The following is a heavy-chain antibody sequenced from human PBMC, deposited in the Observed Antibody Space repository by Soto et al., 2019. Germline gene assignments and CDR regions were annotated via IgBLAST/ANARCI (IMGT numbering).Heavy chain of an antibody. CDR2: ISYDGSEK. D-gene: IGHD2-15*01. CDR1: GLTFSSYG. J-gene: IGHJ6*02. Sequence: QVQLVESGGGVVQPGRSLRLSCAASGLTFSSYGIHWVRQAPGKGLEWVAVISYDGSEKYYADSVKGRFTISRDNSKNTLFLQMSSLRPDDTAVYYCARDLRGCSGGTCYSTYHYGMDVWGQGTTVTVSS. CDR3: ARDLRGCSGGTCYSTYHYGMDV. V-gene: IGHV3-30-3*01.